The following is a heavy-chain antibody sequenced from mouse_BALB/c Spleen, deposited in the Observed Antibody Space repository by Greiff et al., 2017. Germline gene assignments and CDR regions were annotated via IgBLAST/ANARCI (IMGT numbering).Heavy chain of an antibody. CDR2: ISYSGST. CDR3: ARFPTDY. J-gene: IGHJ2*01. CDR1: GYSITSDYA. D-gene: IGHD2-10*01. Sequence: EVQLQQSGPGLVKPSQSLSLTCTVTGYSITSDYAWNWLRQFPGNKLEWMGYISYSGSTSYNPSLKSRISITRDTSKNQFFLQLNSVTTEDTATYYCARFPTDYWGQGTTLTVSS. V-gene: IGHV3-2*02.